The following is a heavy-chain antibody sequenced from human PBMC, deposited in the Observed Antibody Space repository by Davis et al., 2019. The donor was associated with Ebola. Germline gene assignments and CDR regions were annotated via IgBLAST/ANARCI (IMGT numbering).Heavy chain of an antibody. Sequence: SVKVSCKASGGIFSSYAISWVRQAPGQGLEWMGGIIPIFGTANYAQKFQGRVTITADESTSTAYMELSSLRSEDTAVYYCARAPARQGRSCSGGTCYSKAEYYFDYWGQGTLVTVSS. CDR3: ARAPARQGRSCSGGTCYSKAEYYFDY. CDR2: IIPIFGTA. D-gene: IGHD2-15*01. V-gene: IGHV1-69*13. CDR1: GGIFSSYA. J-gene: IGHJ4*02.